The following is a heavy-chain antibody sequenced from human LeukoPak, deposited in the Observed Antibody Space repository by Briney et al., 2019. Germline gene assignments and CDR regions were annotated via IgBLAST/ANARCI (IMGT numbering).Heavy chain of an antibody. Sequence: PGGSLRLSRVASGFTVRSNYMNSVRQAPGKGLEWVSVIYSAGNTNYADSVKGRFTISRDNFRNTLYLQMNSLRAEYTAVYYCARAPDYGDYVAWYYYGMDVWGQGTTVTVSS. CDR1: GFTVRSNY. CDR2: IYSAGNT. D-gene: IGHD4-17*01. CDR3: ARAPDYGDYVAWYYYGMDV. V-gene: IGHV3-53*01. J-gene: IGHJ6*02.